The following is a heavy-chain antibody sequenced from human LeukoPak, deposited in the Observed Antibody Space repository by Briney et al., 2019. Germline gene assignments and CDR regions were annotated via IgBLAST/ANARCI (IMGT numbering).Heavy chain of an antibody. V-gene: IGHV4-34*01. CDR2: INHSGST. J-gene: IGHJ4*02. CDR1: GGSFSGYY. D-gene: IGHD5-12*01. CDR3: ARGQLLSWLRLSYFDY. Sequence: SSETLSLTCAVYGGSFSGYYWSWIRQPPRKGLEWMGEINHSGSTNYNPSLKSRVTISVDTSKNQFSLKLSSATAADTAVYYCARGQLLSWLRLSYFDYWGQGTLDTVSS.